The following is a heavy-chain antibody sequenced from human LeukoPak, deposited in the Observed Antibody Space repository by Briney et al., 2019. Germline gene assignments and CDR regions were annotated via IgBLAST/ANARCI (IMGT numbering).Heavy chain of an antibody. J-gene: IGHJ2*01. CDR1: GGSISSSSYY. V-gene: IGHV4-61*02. CDR3: ARMYYDSSGSAGDWYFDL. CDR2: IYTSGST. D-gene: IGHD3-22*01. Sequence: SETLSLTCTVSGGSISSSSYYWGWIRQPPGKGLEWIGRIYTSGSTNYNPSLKSRVTISVDTSKNQFSLKLSSVTAADTAVYYCARMYYDSSGSAGDWYFDLWGRGTLVTVSS.